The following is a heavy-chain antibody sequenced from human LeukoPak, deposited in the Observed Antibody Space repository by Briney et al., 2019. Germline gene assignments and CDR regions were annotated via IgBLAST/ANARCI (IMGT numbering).Heavy chain of an antibody. J-gene: IGHJ4*02. Sequence: GASVKVSCKASGYTFTGYYMHWVRQAPGQGLEWMGWINPNSGGTNYAQKFQGRVTMTRDTSISTAYMELSRLRSDDTAVYYCARGSNIVVVVAASYYFDYWGQGTLVTVSS. CDR3: ARGSNIVVVVAASYYFDY. CDR2: INPNSGGT. D-gene: IGHD2-15*01. V-gene: IGHV1-2*02. CDR1: GYTFTGYY.